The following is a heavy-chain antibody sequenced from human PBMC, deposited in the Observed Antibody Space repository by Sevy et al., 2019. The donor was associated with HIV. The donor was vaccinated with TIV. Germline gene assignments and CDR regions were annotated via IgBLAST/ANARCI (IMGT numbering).Heavy chain of an antibody. D-gene: IGHD3-16*02. CDR1: GYTFSDYS. CDR2: INPKSGGT. V-gene: IGHV1-2*06. Sequence: ASVKVSCKASGYTFSDYSMHWVRQAPGQGLEWMGRINPKSGGTNCAQKFRGRVTMTRDTSISTAYMDLSGLRFDDTAVYYCARGEISTPLETFDYWGQGTLVTVSS. CDR3: ARGEISTPLETFDY. J-gene: IGHJ4*02.